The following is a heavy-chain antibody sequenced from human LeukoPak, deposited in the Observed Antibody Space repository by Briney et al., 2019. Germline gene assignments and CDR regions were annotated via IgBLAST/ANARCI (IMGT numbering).Heavy chain of an antibody. J-gene: IGHJ4*02. CDR1: GFTFSSYA. D-gene: IGHD2/OR15-2a*01. V-gene: IGHV3-23*01. Sequence: GGSLRLSCAASGFTFSSYAMSWVRQAPGKGLEWVSAISGSGGSTYYADSVKGRFTVSRDNSKNTVYLQMNSLRAEDTAVYYCAKDQYRDYFRGADYWGQGTLVTVSS. CDR2: ISGSGGST. CDR3: AKDQYRDYFRGADY.